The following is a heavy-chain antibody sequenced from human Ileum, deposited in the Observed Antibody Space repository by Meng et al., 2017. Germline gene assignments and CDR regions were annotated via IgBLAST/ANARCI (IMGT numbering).Heavy chain of an antibody. CDR1: NGSISSGKC. Sequence: QWQGWGRGLVKASDPVSLPCAVANGSISSGKCWSWVRQAPGLGLEWSGEISRGGATNYNPSLERRATLSVAESKHQFSLKMKTVTASDTAVYYCARSLRIKSSYFFDSWGQRILVTVSS. CDR2: ISRGGAT. D-gene: IGHD5-24*01. CDR3: ARSLRIKSSYFFDS. J-gene: IGHJ4*02. V-gene: IGHV4-4*02.